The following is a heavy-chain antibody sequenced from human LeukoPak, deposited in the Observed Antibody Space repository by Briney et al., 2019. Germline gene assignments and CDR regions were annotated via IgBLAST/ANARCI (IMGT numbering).Heavy chain of an antibody. D-gene: IGHD1-26*01. Sequence: GGSLRLSCAASGFTFSSYWMSWVRQAPGKGLEWVANIKQDGSEKYYVDSVKGRFTISRDNAKNSLYLQMNSLRAEDTAVYYCARFRVGSGPAPFDYWGQGTLVTVSS. V-gene: IGHV3-7*01. CDR2: IKQDGSEK. CDR1: GFTFSSYW. J-gene: IGHJ4*02. CDR3: ARFRVGSGPAPFDY.